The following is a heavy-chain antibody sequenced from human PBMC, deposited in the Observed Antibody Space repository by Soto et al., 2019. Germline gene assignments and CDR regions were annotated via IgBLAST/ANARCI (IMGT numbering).Heavy chain of an antibody. CDR3: ARDYYGSGSYYPQYGMDV. J-gene: IGHJ6*02. V-gene: IGHV4-31*03. CDR1: GGSISSGGYY. Sequence: SETLSLTCTVSGGSISSGGYYWSWIRQHPGKGLEWIGYIYYSGSTYYNPSLKSRVTISVDTSKNQFSLKLSSVTAADTAVYYCARDYYGSGSYYPQYGMDVWGQGTTVT. CDR2: IYYSGST. D-gene: IGHD3-10*01.